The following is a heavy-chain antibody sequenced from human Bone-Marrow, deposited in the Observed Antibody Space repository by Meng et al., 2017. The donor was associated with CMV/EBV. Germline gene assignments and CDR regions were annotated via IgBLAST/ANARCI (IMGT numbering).Heavy chain of an antibody. V-gene: IGHV3-48*04. J-gene: IGHJ6*02. Sequence: GGSLRLSCAASGFTFSSYSMNWVRQAPGKGLEWVSYISSSSSTIYYADSVKGRFTISRDNAKNSLYLQMNSLRAEDTAVYYCARFRKGYCSSTSCYSYYYYYGLDVWGQGTTVTVSS. CDR2: ISSSSSTI. D-gene: IGHD2-2*02. CDR1: GFTFSSYS. CDR3: ARFRKGYCSSTSCYSYYYYYGLDV.